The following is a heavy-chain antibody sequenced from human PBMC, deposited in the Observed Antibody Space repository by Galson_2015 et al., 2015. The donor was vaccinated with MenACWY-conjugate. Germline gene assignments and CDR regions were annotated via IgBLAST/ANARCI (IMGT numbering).Heavy chain of an antibody. CDR3: ARHPPGGRGLDV. CDR2: ISPGDSNT. CDR1: GYIFTTYW. D-gene: IGHD1-26*01. Sequence: QSGAEVKKSGESLKISCQGSGYIFTTYWIAWVRQVPGRGLEWVGLISPGDSNTRYSPSFQGQVTISADKSISTAYLQWSSLKASDTAMYYCARHPPGGRGLDVWGQGTTVTVSS. V-gene: IGHV5-51*01. J-gene: IGHJ6*02.